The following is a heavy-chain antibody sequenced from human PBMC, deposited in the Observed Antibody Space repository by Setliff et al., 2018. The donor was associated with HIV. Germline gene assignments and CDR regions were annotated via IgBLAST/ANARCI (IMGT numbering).Heavy chain of an antibody. CDR1: GGSVSSSGYY. Sequence: SETLSLTCTLSGGSVSSSGYYWSWIRQPAGKGLEWIGRIHSSGSTNYNPSLKSRVTTSVDTSKNQFTLKLKSVTAADTAVYYCARATYYYDSSGYYYKSYYFDYWGQGTLVTVAS. V-gene: IGHV4-61*02. J-gene: IGHJ4*02. D-gene: IGHD3-22*01. CDR3: ARATYYYDSSGYYYKSYYFDY. CDR2: IHSSGST.